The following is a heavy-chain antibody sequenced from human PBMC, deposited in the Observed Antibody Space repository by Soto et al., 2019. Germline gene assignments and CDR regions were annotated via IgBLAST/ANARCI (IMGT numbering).Heavy chain of an antibody. Sequence: GSLRLSCVAPDFSFTHHAMTWVRLPPGKGLQWVAALSHDGGNIYYRDSVRGRFTISRENSNNTLYLQMHSLKAEDTAVYFCAKQMGAWVDTAIDFWGQGTQVTVSS. J-gene: IGHJ4*02. CDR2: LSHDGGNI. V-gene: IGHV3-23*01. CDR3: AKQMGAWVDTAIDF. D-gene: IGHD1-26*01. CDR1: DFSFTHHA.